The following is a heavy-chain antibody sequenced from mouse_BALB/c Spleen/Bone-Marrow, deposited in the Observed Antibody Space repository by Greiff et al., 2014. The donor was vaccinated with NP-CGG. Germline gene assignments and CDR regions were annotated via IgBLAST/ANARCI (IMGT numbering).Heavy chain of an antibody. CDR1: GYTFTYYV. J-gene: IGHJ1*01. Sequence: QVQLKESGAELVKPGASVKMSCKASGYTFTYYVIKWGKQRTGQGLEWIGEIYPGSGSSYYNEKFKGKATLTADKSSNTAYMQLSSLTSEDSAVYFCARYYDDDWYFDVWGAGTTVTVSS. V-gene: IGHV1-77*01. CDR3: ARYYDDDWYFDV. CDR2: IYPGSGSS. D-gene: IGHD2-4*01.